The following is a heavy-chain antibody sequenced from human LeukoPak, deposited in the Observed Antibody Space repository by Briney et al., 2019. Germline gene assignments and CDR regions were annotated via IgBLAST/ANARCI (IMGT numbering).Heavy chain of an antibody. Sequence: SGPTLVKPTQTLTLTCTFSGFSLTTSGMGVAWIRQPPGKALEWLALIYWNDDKRYSPSLQGRLIITKDTSKNQVVLTMTNMDPVDTATYYCAHQGFLDDSSGYYADYWGQGAQVTVSS. J-gene: IGHJ4*02. V-gene: IGHV2-5*01. CDR1: GFSLTTSGMG. CDR3: AHQGFLDDSSGYYADY. D-gene: IGHD3-22*01. CDR2: IYWNDDK.